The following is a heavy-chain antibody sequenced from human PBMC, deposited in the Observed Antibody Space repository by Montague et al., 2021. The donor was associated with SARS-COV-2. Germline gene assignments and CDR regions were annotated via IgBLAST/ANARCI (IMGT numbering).Heavy chain of an antibody. CDR1: GGSISSYY. J-gene: IGHJ6*02. CDR3: ARVHPLWFGELLLDYYYYYGMDV. Sequence: SETLSLTCTVSGGSISSYYWSWIRQPPGKGLEWIGYIDYSGSTNYNPSLKSRVTISVGTSKNQFSLKLSSVTAADTAVYYCARVHPLWFGELLLDYYYYYGMDVWGQGTTVTVSS. V-gene: IGHV4-59*08. D-gene: IGHD3-10*01. CDR2: IDYSGST.